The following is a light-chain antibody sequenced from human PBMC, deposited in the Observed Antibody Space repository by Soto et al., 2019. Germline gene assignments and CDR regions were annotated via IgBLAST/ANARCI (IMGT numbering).Light chain of an antibody. V-gene: IGKV1-5*01. J-gene: IGKJ4*01. Sequence: IQLTQSPSTLPASVGDRVTLTCRASQSISNWLAWYQQKPGTAPKLLIYHASILETAVPSRFSGSGSGTEFSLTISSLQPDDFATYYCQQYKSWSGVTFGGGTKVDIK. CDR1: QSISNW. CDR2: HAS. CDR3: QQYKSWSGVT.